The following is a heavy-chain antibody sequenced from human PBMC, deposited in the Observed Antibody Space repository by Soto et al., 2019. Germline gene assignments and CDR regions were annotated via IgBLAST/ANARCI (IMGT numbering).Heavy chain of an antibody. V-gene: IGHV3-9*01. D-gene: IGHD2-21*02. CDR1: GFTFDDYA. CDR2: ISWNSGSI. Sequence: EVQLVESGGGLVQPGRSLRLSCAASGFTFDDYAMHWVRQAPGKGLEWVSGISWNSGSIGYADSVKGRFTISRDNAKNSLYLQMNSLRAEDTALYYCAKVGGGNSNYYYYGMDVWDQGTTVTVSS. J-gene: IGHJ6*02. CDR3: AKVGGGNSNYYYYGMDV.